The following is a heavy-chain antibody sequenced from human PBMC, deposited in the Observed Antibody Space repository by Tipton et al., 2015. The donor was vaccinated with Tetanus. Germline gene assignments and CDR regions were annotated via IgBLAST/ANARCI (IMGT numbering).Heavy chain of an antibody. CDR3: ATGGPTSGSYSAGWYGMDV. Sequence: QLVQSGAEVKKPGESLKISCKGSGYSFTSYWIGWVRQMPGKGLEWMGIIYPGDSDTRYSPSFQGQVTISVDKSISPAYLQWSSLKASDTAMYYCATGGPTSGSYSAGWYGMDVWGQGTTVTVSS. CDR2: IYPGDSDT. V-gene: IGHV5-51*01. D-gene: IGHD1-26*01. CDR1: GYSFTSYW. J-gene: IGHJ6*02.